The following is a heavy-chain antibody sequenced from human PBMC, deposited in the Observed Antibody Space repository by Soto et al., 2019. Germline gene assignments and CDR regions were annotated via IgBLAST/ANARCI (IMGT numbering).Heavy chain of an antibody. CDR3: ARDSQLAAADAFDI. V-gene: IGHV1-69*13. Sequence: GASVKVSCKASGGTFSSYAISWVRQAPGQGLEWMGGIIPIFGTANYAQKFQGRVTITADESTSTAYMELSSLRSEDTAVYYCARDSQLAAADAFDIWGQGTMVTVSS. D-gene: IGHD6-13*01. CDR1: GGTFSSYA. CDR2: IIPIFGTA. J-gene: IGHJ3*02.